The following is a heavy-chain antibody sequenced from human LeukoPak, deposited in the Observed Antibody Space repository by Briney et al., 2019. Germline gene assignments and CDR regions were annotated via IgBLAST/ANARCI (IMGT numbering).Heavy chain of an antibody. V-gene: IGHV3-7*01. CDR2: KKQDGREK. D-gene: IGHD4-17*01. CDR1: GFTFSSYW. CDR3: AREGTVTPYNFDY. J-gene: IGHJ4*02. Sequence: HPGGSLRLSCAASGFTFSSYWMSWVRQAPGKGLEWVANKKQDGREKYYVDSVKGRFTISRDNAKSSLYLHMNSLRAEDTAVYYCAREGTVTPYNFDYWGQGTLVTVSS.